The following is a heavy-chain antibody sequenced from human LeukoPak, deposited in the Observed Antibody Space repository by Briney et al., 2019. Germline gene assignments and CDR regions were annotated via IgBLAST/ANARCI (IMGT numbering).Heavy chain of an antibody. CDR2: ISGSGNTI. Sequence: GGSLRLSCAASGFIFSSYEMNWVRQAPGKGLEWVAYISGSGNTIYYADSMKGRFTISRDNAKNTLYLQMNSLRAEDTAVYYCAKDVAVAGTGFDYWGQGTLVTVSS. CDR1: GFIFSSYE. D-gene: IGHD6-19*01. J-gene: IGHJ4*02. CDR3: AKDVAVAGTGFDY. V-gene: IGHV3-48*03.